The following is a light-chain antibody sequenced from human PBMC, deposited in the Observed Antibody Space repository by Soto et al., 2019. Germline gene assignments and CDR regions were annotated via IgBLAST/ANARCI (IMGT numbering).Light chain of an antibody. J-gene: IGLJ1*01. CDR1: SSDVGYDDF. CDR3: SSRPGVTTHV. CDR2: DVS. V-gene: IGLV2-14*03. Sequence: QSALTQPASVSGSPGQSITISCTGTSSDVGYDDFVSWYQQHPGKAPKLIICDVSHRPSGVSDRFSGSKSGNTASLPISRLQPEDAADYYCSSRPGVTTHVFGTGTKVTVL.